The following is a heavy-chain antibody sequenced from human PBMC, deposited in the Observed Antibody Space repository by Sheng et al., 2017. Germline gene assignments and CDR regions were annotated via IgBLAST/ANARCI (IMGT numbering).Heavy chain of an antibody. CDR3: AHVESPRYVWLRGAFDI. V-gene: IGHV2-5*02. J-gene: IGHJ3*02. Sequence: QITLKESGPTLVKPTQTLTLTCTFSGFSLSTSGVGVGWIRQPPGKALEWLALIHWDDDKRYSPSLKSRLTITKDTSKNQVVLTMTNMDPVDTATYYCAHVESPRYVWLRGAFDIWGQGTMVTVSS. CDR1: GFSLSTSGVG. CDR2: IHWDDDK. D-gene: IGHD5-12*01.